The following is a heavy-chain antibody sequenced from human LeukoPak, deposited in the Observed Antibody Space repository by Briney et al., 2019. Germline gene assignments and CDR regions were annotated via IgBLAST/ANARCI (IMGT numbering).Heavy chain of an antibody. CDR3: ARGGSIAARLLDY. CDR1: GFTFSSYG. Sequence: GGSLRLSCAASGFTFSSYGMSWVRQAPGKGLEWVSAISGSGGSTYYADSVKGRFTISRDNSKNTLYLQMNSLRAEDTSVYYCARGGSIAARLLDYWGQGTLVTVSS. CDR2: ISGSGGST. J-gene: IGHJ4*02. V-gene: IGHV3-23*01. D-gene: IGHD6-6*01.